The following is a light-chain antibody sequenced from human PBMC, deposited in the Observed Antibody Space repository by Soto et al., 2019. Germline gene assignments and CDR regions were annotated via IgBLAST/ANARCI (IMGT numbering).Light chain of an antibody. V-gene: IGKV1-27*01. J-gene: IGKJ1*01. Sequence: DIQMTQSPSSLSASVGDSVTITCRASQGINNYLAWYQQKPGKVPVLLIYTASTLKPGVPSRFSGRGAGTDFTLTISSLQPEDFATYYCQKYDSAPRTFGQGTKVDSK. CDR2: TAS. CDR3: QKYDSAPRT. CDR1: QGINNY.